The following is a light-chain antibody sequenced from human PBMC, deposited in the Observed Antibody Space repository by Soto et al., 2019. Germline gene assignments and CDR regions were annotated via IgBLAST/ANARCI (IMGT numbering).Light chain of an antibody. J-gene: IGLJ2*01. CDR2: LKRDGSH. V-gene: IGLV4-69*01. CDR1: SGHSNYA. CDR3: QTWGSGIVV. Sequence: QPVLTQAPSDSASLGASVKLTCTLSSGHSNYAIAWHQQQSEKGPRYLMKLKRDGSHSKGDGIPDRFSGSSSGAERYLTISSLQSEDEADYYCQTWGSGIVVFGGGTKVTVL.